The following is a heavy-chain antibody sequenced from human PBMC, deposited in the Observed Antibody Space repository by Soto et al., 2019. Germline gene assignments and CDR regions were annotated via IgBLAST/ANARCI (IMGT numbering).Heavy chain of an antibody. CDR1: GFSLTTSGVG. J-gene: IGHJ4*02. CDR2: IYWDADK. D-gene: IGHD3-3*01. Sequence: QITLNESGPTVVRPTETLTLTCRFSGFSLTTSGVGVGWISQSPGKAPEWLALIYWDADKHYSASLKSRLTITKDTSKNQVLLTVSDLDPAYTATYYCAHRVLRTVFGLVTTTAIYFDFWGQGTPVAVSS. CDR3: AHRVLRTVFGLVTTTAIYFDF. V-gene: IGHV2-5*02.